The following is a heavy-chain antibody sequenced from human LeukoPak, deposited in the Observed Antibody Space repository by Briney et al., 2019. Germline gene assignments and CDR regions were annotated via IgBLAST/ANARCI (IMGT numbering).Heavy chain of an antibody. J-gene: IGHJ4*02. V-gene: IGHV3-74*01. D-gene: IGHD1-1*01. Sequence: PGGCLRLSCAASGFTFSSYWMHWVRPAPGKGVGWGSHIYTDGSRTDYAESVKGRFTISRDNAKNTLYLQKNSLRAEDTAVYYCARDKYIDWGQGTLVTVSS. CDR1: GFTFSSYW. CDR2: IYTDGSRT. CDR3: ARDKYID.